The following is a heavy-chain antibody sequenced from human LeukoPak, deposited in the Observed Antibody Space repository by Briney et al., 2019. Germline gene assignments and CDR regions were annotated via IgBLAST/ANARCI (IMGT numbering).Heavy chain of an antibody. J-gene: IGHJ5*02. CDR1: GYSFTTYW. Sequence: GESLKISCQCSGYSFTTYWIGWVRQLPGKGLEWMGIIYPGDSDTRYSPSFQGQVTISADKSISTAYLQWNSLKASDTAIYYCARYGRGVGASRDWFDPWGQGTLVTVSS. CDR3: ARYGRGVGASRDWFDP. V-gene: IGHV5-51*01. D-gene: IGHD3-10*02. CDR2: IYPGDSDT.